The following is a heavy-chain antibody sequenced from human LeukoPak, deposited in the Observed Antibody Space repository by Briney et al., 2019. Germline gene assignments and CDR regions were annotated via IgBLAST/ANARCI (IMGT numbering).Heavy chain of an antibody. J-gene: IGHJ3*02. Sequence: QSGGSLRLSCEASGFTLSRYWMHWVRQAPGKGLVWVSRVNSDGSSTNDANSVRGRFTISRDNAKNTLYLQMNSLGAEDTAVYYCAGDGKDGNAFDIWGQGTMVTVSS. CDR2: VNSDGSST. CDR1: GFTLSRYW. V-gene: IGHV3-74*01. CDR3: AGDGKDGNAFDI. D-gene: IGHD1-14*01.